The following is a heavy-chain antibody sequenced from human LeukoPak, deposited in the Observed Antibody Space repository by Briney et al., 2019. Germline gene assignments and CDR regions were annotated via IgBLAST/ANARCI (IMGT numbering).Heavy chain of an antibody. Sequence: GGTLRLSCAASGFTFSSYNMDWGRQAPGKGREWVGRIRSNPDGGTTEYAAPVKGRFTIPRDDLKNTLYLQMFSLIAEDTVIYYCLTVNSHVTYWGQGTLVTVSS. CDR2: IRSNPDGGTT. CDR3: LTVNSHVTY. V-gene: IGHV3-15*01. CDR1: GFTFSSYN. J-gene: IGHJ4*02. D-gene: IGHD3-10*01.